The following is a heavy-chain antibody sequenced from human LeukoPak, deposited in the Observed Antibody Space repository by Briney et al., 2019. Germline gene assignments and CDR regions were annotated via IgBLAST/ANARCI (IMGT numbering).Heavy chain of an antibody. D-gene: IGHD6-13*01. CDR3: ARDRRSSWYRGYYYYYMDV. CDR2: IYTSGST. Sequence: SETLSLTCTVYGGSLSSYYWSWIRQPAGKGLEWIGRIYTSGSTNYNPSLKSRVTMSVDTSKNQFSLKLSSVTAADTAVYYCARDRRSSWYRGYYYYYMDVWGKGTTVTVSS. V-gene: IGHV4-4*07. J-gene: IGHJ6*03. CDR1: GGSLSSYY.